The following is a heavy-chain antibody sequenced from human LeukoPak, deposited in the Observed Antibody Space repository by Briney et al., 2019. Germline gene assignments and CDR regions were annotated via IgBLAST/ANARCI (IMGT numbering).Heavy chain of an antibody. D-gene: IGHD3-22*01. V-gene: IGHV3-48*03. CDR2: ISSSGSTI. CDR1: GFTFSSYE. J-gene: IGHJ4*02. CDR3: ARDSYYYDSSGYYFGL. Sequence: GGSLRLSCAASGFTFSSYEMNWVRQAPGKGLEWVSYISSSGSTIYYADSVKGRFTISRDNAKNSLYLQMNSLRAEDTAVYYCARDSYYYDSSGYYFGLWGQGTPVTVSS.